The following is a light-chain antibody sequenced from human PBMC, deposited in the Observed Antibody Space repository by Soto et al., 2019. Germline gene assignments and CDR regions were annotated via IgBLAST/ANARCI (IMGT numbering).Light chain of an antibody. CDR3: QQYGGSPPLT. Sequence: EIVLTQSPGTLSLSPGERATLSCRASQSVSSSYLAWYQQKPGQAPRLLIYGASNRATGIPDRFSGSGSGTDFTLTISRMEPEDFAVYYCQQYGGSPPLTFGGGTKVGIK. CDR1: QSVSSSY. CDR2: GAS. J-gene: IGKJ4*01. V-gene: IGKV3-20*01.